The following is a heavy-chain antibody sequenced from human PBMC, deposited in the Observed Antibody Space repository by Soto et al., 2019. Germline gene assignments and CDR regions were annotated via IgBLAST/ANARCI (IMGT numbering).Heavy chain of an antibody. D-gene: IGHD4-4*01. Sequence: SETLSLTCTVSGGSISSSSYYWGWIRQPPGKGLEWIGSIYYSGSTYYNPSLKSRVTISVDTSKNQFSLKLRSVTAADTAVYYCVRDLGSNSDYWGQGALVTVSS. CDR2: IYYSGST. J-gene: IGHJ4*02. V-gene: IGHV4-39*07. CDR3: VRDLGSNSDY. CDR1: GGSISSSSYY.